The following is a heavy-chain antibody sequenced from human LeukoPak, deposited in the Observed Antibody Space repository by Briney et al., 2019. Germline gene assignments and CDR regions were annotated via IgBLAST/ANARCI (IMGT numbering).Heavy chain of an antibody. CDR2: IYYSGST. CDR1: GGSISSYY. V-gene: IGHV4-59*01. Sequence: PSETLSLTCTVSGGSISSYYWSWIRQPPGKGLEWIGYIYYSGSTNYNPSLKSRVTISVDTSKNQFSLKLSSVTADDTAVYYCARGIVVVVADIDYWGQGTLVTVSS. D-gene: IGHD2-15*01. J-gene: IGHJ4*02. CDR3: ARGIVVVVADIDY.